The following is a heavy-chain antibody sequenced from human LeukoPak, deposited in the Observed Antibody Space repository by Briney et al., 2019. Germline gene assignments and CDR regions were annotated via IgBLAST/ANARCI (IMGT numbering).Heavy chain of an antibody. J-gene: IGHJ4*02. V-gene: IGHV4-61*09. CDR2: MYTSGTT. CDR1: GGSISSGSYY. Sequence: PSETLSLTCTVSGGSISSGSYYWSWIRQPAGKGLEWIVHMYTSGTTNYNPSLKSRVTMSVDTSKNQFSLKLSSVTAADTAVYYCARETLEWFGELLAYYFDYWGRGTLVTVSS. CDR3: ARETLEWFGELLAYYFDY. D-gene: IGHD3-10*01.